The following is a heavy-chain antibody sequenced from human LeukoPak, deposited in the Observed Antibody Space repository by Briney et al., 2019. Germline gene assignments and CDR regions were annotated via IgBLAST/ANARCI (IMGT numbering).Heavy chain of an antibody. CDR2: IYYSGST. V-gene: IGHV4-59*12. CDR1: GFTFSSYA. CDR3: ARGPRDDYLDY. Sequence: NPGGSLRLSCAASGFTFSSYAMSWVRQAPGKGLEWIGYIYYSGSTNYNPSLKSRVTISVDTSKSQISLKMSSVTAADTAVYYCARGPRDDYLDYWGQGTLVTVSS. J-gene: IGHJ4*02. D-gene: IGHD5-24*01.